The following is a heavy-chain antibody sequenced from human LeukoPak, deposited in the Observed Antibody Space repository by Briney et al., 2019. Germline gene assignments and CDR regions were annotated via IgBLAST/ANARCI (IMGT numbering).Heavy chain of an antibody. V-gene: IGHV4-59*08. Sequence: SETLSLTCTVSGGSISNYYWNWIRQPPGKGLEWIGYIYYSGSTNYNPSLKSRVTMSLDTSKKQFSLNLSSVTAADTAVYYCARHSTSWYVDSGGQGTLVTVSS. CDR1: GGSISNYY. D-gene: IGHD6-13*01. J-gene: IGHJ4*02. CDR2: IYYSGST. CDR3: ARHSTSWYVDS.